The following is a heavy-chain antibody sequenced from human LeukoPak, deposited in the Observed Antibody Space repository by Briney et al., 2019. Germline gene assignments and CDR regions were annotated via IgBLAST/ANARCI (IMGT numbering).Heavy chain of an antibody. J-gene: IGHJ4*02. CDR1: GGSISSYY. CDR2: IYYSGST. Sequence: SETLSLTCTVSGGSISSYYWSWIRQPPGKGLEWIGYIYYSGSTNYNPSLKSRVTISVDTSKNQFSLKLSSVTAADTAVYYCARHSKDYPIDYWGQGTLVTVSS. D-gene: IGHD4-11*01. CDR3: ARHSKDYPIDY. V-gene: IGHV4-59*08.